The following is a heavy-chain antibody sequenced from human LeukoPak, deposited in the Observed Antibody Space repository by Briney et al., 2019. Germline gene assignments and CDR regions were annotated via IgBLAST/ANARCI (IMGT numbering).Heavy chain of an antibody. CDR1: GDSISSYY. CDR2: IYTSGST. J-gene: IGHJ5*02. V-gene: IGHV4-4*07. Sequence: PSETLSLTCTVSGDSISSYYWSWIRQPAGKGLEWIGRIYTSGSTNYNPSLKSRVTMSVDTSRNQFSLKLSSVTAADTAVYYCAGGYYYDRIHWFDPWGQGTLVTVSS. CDR3: AGGYYYDRIHWFDP. D-gene: IGHD3-22*01.